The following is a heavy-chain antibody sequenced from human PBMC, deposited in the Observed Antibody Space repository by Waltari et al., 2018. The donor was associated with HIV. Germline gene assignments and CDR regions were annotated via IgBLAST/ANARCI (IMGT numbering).Heavy chain of an antibody. V-gene: IGHV3-23*01. J-gene: IGHJ2*01. CDR2: VSGSGQRT. Sequence: EVQLLESGGGLVQRGESLRLSCVASGFPFSHYGLSWVRQAPGRGLEGVSGVSGSGQRTWYVDSVKGRCTVSRDNAKNTLHLQMDSLGVDDTAVYYCARAVSHSELYFDVWGRGTLVTVSS. D-gene: IGHD3-10*01. CDR1: GFPFSHYG. CDR3: ARAVSHSELYFDV.